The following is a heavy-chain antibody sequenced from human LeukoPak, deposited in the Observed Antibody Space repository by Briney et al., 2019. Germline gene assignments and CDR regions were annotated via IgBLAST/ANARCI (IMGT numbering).Heavy chain of an antibody. D-gene: IGHD6-13*01. Sequence: SETLSLTCTVSGDSSGSYYWNWIRQPPGKGLEWIGYTFFSGTTNYNPSLKSRVTISVDTSKNQFSLKLTSVTAADTGVYYCAREGVVAAGTLGWFDPWGQGTLVTVSS. V-gene: IGHV4-59*01. J-gene: IGHJ5*02. CDR1: GDSSGSYY. CDR2: TFFSGTT. CDR3: AREGVVAAGTLGWFDP.